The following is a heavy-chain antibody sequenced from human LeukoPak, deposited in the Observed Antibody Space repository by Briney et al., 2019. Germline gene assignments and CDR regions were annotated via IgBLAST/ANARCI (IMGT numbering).Heavy chain of an antibody. J-gene: IGHJ4*02. D-gene: IGHD3-10*01. CDR3: AREDGGGSYLVY. CDR1: EFTFSSYG. V-gene: IGHV3-33*01. Sequence: GGSLRLSCAASEFTFSSYGMHWVRQAPGKGLEWVAVIWYDGSTKYYADSVKGRFTISRDNAKNSLYLQMESLRDEDTAVYYCAREDGGGSYLVYWGQGTLVTVSS. CDR2: IWYDGSTK.